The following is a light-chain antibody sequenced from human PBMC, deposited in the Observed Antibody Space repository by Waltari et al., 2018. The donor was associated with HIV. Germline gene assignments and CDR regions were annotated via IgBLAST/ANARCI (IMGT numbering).Light chain of an antibody. Sequence: SSELTQDPAVSVALGQTVSLTCQGERLQNYYAKRYHQKPGQAPVLVIYAKINRPSGIPDRFSGSGSGNTASLTITGAQAEDEGDYYCHSRDSSGNHLFGGGTKVTVL. J-gene: IGLJ2*01. CDR3: HSRDSSGNHL. CDR2: AKI. CDR1: RLQNYY. V-gene: IGLV3-19*01.